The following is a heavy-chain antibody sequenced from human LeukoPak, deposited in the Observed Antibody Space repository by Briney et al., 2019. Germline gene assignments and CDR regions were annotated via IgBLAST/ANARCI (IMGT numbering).Heavy chain of an antibody. J-gene: IGHJ4*02. CDR3: ARVQGGGFRTADF. Sequence: PGGSLRLSCAASGFTFRNYMMHWVRQAPGKGLDWVAVIFEDGSIQYYADSVKGRFTISRDNSRNTVFLQMNSLRGEDTAIYYCARVQGGGFRTADFWGQGTVVTVSS. CDR1: GFTFRNYM. CDR2: IFEDGSIQ. D-gene: IGHD3-10*01. V-gene: IGHV3-30*04.